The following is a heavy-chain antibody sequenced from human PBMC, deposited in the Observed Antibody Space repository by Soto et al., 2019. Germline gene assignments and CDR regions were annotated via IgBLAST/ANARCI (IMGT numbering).Heavy chain of an antibody. V-gene: IGHV4-31*03. CDR1: GGSISSGGYY. CDR2: IYYSGST. CDR3: ARDRLYDSSGYYWDWFDP. D-gene: IGHD3-22*01. Sequence: SETLSLTCTVSGGSISSGGYYWSWIRQHPGKGLEWIGYIYYSGSTYYNPSLKSRVTISVDTSKNQFSLKLSSVTAADTAVYYCARDRLYDSSGYYWDWFDPWGQGTLVTVSS. J-gene: IGHJ5*02.